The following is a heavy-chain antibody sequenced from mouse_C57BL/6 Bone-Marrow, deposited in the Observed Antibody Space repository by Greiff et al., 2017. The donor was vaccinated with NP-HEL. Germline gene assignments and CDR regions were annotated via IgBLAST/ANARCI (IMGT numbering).Heavy chain of an antibody. CDR3: ARRGAGTRYFDV. V-gene: IGHV1-59*01. Sequence: QVQLQQPGAELVRPGTSVKLSCKASGYTFTSYWMHWVKQRPGQGLEWIGVIDPSDSYTNYNQKFKGKATLTVDTSSSTAYMQLSSLTSEDSAVYYCARRGAGTRYFDVWGTGTTVTVSS. CDR1: GYTFTSYW. D-gene: IGHD4-1*01. J-gene: IGHJ1*03. CDR2: IDPSDSYT.